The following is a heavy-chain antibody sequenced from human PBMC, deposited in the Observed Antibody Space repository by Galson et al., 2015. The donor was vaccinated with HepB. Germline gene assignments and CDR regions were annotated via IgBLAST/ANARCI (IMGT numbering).Heavy chain of an antibody. CDR2: FDPEDGET. D-gene: IGHD2-2*01. CDR1: GYTLTELS. Sequence: SVKVSCKVSGYTLTELSMHWVRQAPGKGLEWMGGFDPEDGETIYAQKFQGRVTMTEDTSTDTAYMELSSLRSEDTAVYYCATSLDHRGDCSSTSCRSHYYYYGMDVWGQGTTVTVSS. V-gene: IGHV1-24*01. J-gene: IGHJ6*02. CDR3: ATSLDHRGDCSSTSCRSHYYYYGMDV.